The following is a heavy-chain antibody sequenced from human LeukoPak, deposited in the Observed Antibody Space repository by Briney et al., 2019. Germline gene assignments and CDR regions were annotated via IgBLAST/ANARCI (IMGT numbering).Heavy chain of an antibody. CDR3: ASLKYSSSWDYYYYYYMDV. D-gene: IGHD6-13*01. CDR1: GGSISSYY. CDR2: IYTSGST. V-gene: IGHV4-4*07. Sequence: PAETLSLTCTVSGGSISSYYWSWIRQPAGKGLEWIGRIYTSGSTNYNPSLKSRVTISVDKSKNQFSLKLSSVTAADTAVYYCASLKYSSSWDYYYYYYMDVWGKGTTVTVSS. J-gene: IGHJ6*03.